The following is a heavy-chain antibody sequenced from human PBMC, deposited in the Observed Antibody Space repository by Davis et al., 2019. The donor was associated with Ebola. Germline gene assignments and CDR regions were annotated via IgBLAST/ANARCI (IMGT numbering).Heavy chain of an antibody. J-gene: IGHJ4*02. V-gene: IGHV3-21*04. D-gene: IGHD4-17*01. Sequence: PGGSLRLSCAASGFTFSSYSMNWVRQAPGKGLEWVSSISSSCSYIYYADSVKGRFTISRHNSKNTLYLQMNSLRAEDTAVYYCARYTTEGPTTVTTEPTFDYWGQGTLVTVSS. CDR3: ARYTTEGPTTVTTEPTFDY. CDR1: GFTFSSYS. CDR2: ISSSCSYI.